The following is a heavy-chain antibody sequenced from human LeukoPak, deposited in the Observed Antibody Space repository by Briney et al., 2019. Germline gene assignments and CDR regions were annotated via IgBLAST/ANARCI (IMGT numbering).Heavy chain of an antibody. D-gene: IGHD2-2*01. Sequence: SVKVSCKTIGGRFKSHGFSWVRQAPGQGLEWMGGIIPIFDRPNYAQKFEGRVTITADESTSTAYMELSSLRSEDTAVYYCARDARHRYCSSTSCYRGWFDPWGQGTLVTVSS. CDR1: GGRFKSHG. CDR2: IIPIFDRP. V-gene: IGHV1-69*01. J-gene: IGHJ5*02. CDR3: ARDARHRYCSSTSCYRGWFDP.